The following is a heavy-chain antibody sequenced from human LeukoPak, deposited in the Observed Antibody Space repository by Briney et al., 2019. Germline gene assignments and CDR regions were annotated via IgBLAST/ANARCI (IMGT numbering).Heavy chain of an antibody. CDR1: GGSFSNYY. CDR3: ASKYNFGEN. CDR2: INHSGSA. J-gene: IGHJ4*02. V-gene: IGHV4-34*01. D-gene: IGHD1-1*01. Sequence: SETLSLTCAVYGGSFSNYYWSWIRQPPGRGLEWIGEINHSGSANYNPTLKSRVTISVDTSKNQFSLKLNSVTAADTVVYYCASKYNFGENWGQGTLVTVSS.